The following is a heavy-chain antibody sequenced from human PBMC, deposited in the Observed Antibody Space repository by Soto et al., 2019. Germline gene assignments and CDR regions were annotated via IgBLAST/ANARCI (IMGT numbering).Heavy chain of an antibody. D-gene: IGHD6-13*01. CDR3: AKDFYSSSFFHYYYGMDV. V-gene: IGHV3-30*18. J-gene: IGHJ6*02. CDR1: GFTFSSYG. CDR2: ISYDGSNK. Sequence: GGSLRLSCAASGFTFSSYGMHWVRQAPGKGLEWVAVISYDGSNKYYADSVKGRFTISRDNSKNTLYLQMNSLRAEDTAVYYCAKDFYSSSFFHYYYGMDVWGQGTTVTVSS.